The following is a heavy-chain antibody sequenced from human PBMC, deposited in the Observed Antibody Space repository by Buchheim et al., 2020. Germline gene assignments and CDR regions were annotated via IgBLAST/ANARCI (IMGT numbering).Heavy chain of an antibody. CDR3: ARDRGSYFVPYYYYYGIDV. Sequence: EVQLVESGGGLVQPGGSLRLSCAASGFTFSSYWMHWVRQAPGKGLVWVSRINSDGSSTSYADSVKGRFTISRDNAKNTLYLQMNSLRAEDTTVYYCARDRGSYFVPYYYYYGIDVWGQGTT. V-gene: IGHV3-74*01. CDR2: INSDGSST. CDR1: GFTFSSYW. J-gene: IGHJ6*02. D-gene: IGHD1-26*01.